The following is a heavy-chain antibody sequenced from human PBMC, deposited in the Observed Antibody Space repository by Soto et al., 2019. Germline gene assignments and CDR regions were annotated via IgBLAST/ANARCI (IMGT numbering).Heavy chain of an antibody. Sequence: PSETLSLTCAVYVGSFSGYYWRLIRQPPGKGLEWIGEINHSGSTNYNPSLKSRVTISVDTSKNQFSLKLSSVTAADTAVYYCARGRIAVAVWGQGTLVTVSS. CDR2: INHSGST. J-gene: IGHJ4*02. V-gene: IGHV4-34*01. D-gene: IGHD6-19*01. CDR1: VGSFSGYY. CDR3: ARGRIAVAV.